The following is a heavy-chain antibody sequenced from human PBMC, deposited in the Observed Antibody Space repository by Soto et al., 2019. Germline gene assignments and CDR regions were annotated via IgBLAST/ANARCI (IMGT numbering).Heavy chain of an antibody. CDR3: ALGGDYPRRAFDI. V-gene: IGHV4-59*08. Sequence: QVQLQESGPGLVKPSETLSLTCTVSGGSISSYYWSWIRQPPGKGLEWIGYIYYSGSTNYNPSLKSRVTISVDTSKNQFSLKLSSVTAADTAVYYCALGGDYPRRAFDIWGQGTMVTVSS. J-gene: IGHJ3*02. D-gene: IGHD4-17*01. CDR2: IYYSGST. CDR1: GGSISSYY.